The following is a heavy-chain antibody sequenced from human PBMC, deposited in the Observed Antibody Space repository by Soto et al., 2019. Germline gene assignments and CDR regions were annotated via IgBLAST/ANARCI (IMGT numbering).Heavy chain of an antibody. CDR3: AKDVATVTHHADAFDI. CDR2: ITDTGGDT. Sequence: GGSLRLSCAASGITFGSRAMSWVRQAPGEGLQWVSTITDTGGDTKSADSVRGRFTISRDNSKNTLYLQMNSLRAEDTAVYYCAKDVATVTHHADAFDIWGQGSMVSVSS. CDR1: GITFGSRA. D-gene: IGHD4-17*01. V-gene: IGHV3-23*01. J-gene: IGHJ3*02.